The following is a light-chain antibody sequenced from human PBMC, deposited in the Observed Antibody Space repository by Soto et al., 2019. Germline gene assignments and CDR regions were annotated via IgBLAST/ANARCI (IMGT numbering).Light chain of an antibody. CDR3: MQGTRWMWA. V-gene: IGKV2-30*01. J-gene: IGKJ1*01. CDR2: KVS. CDR1: HSLVFSDGNIY. Sequence: DVVLTQSPLSLPVALGQPASISCRSSHSLVFSDGNIYLNWFQQRPGQSPRRLIYKVSNRDSGVPDRFSGSGSGTDFTLKISRVEAEDVGVYYCMQGTRWMWAFGQGTKVDIK.